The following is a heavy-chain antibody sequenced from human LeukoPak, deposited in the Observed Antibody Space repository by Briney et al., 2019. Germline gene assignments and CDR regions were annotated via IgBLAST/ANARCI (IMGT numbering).Heavy chain of an antibody. Sequence: GGSPRLSCAASGFTFSSHAMHWVRQAPGKGLEWVAVVSYDGSNKYYADSVKGRFTISRDNSKNTLYLQMNSLRTEDTAIYYCATEPYYYGLGTTEGYFDYWGQGTLVTVSS. J-gene: IGHJ4*02. V-gene: IGHV3-30-3*01. D-gene: IGHD3-10*01. CDR2: VSYDGSNK. CDR1: GFTFSSHA. CDR3: ATEPYYYGLGTTEGYFDY.